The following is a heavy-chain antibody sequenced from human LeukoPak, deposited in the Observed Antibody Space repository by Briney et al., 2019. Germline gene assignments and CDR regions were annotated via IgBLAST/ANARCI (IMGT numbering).Heavy chain of an antibody. Sequence: SETLSLTCAVYGGSFSGHYWSWIRQSPGKGLEWIGEINHSRSTNYNPSLKSRVTISRDTSKIQFSLKLSSVTAADTAVYYCAREYTSSSTSFDYWGQGTLVTVSS. V-gene: IGHV4-34*01. CDR2: INHSRST. CDR3: AREYTSSSTSFDY. CDR1: GGSFSGHY. J-gene: IGHJ4*02. D-gene: IGHD6-6*01.